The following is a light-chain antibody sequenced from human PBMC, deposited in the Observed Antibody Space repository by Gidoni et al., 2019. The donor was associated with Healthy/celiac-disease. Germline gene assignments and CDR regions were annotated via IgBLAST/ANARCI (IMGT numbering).Light chain of an antibody. Sequence: QYALTQHASVSGSPGQSITISCTGTSIDVGSYNLVSWYQQHPGKAPKLMIYEGSKRPSGVSNRFSGSKSGNTASLTISGLQAEDEADYYCCSYAGSVVFGGGTKLTVL. CDR1: SIDVGSYNL. CDR2: EGS. CDR3: CSYAGSVV. J-gene: IGLJ2*01. V-gene: IGLV2-23*01.